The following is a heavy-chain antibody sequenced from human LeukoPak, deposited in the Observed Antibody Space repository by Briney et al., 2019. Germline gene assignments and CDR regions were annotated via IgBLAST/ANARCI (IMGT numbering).Heavy chain of an antibody. D-gene: IGHD4-17*01. J-gene: IGHJ4*02. V-gene: IGHV1-46*02. CDR1: GATFNIHY. CDR2: INHVDGIR. CDR3: ASEKNYGDKYFDS. Sequence: ASVKISCKASGATFNIHYFHWIRQAPGQGLEWMGIINHVDGIRGNAQTFQGRLMLTKDTPTSTAYMELSSLRSEDTAIYYCASEKNYGDKYFDSWGQGTVVTVSS.